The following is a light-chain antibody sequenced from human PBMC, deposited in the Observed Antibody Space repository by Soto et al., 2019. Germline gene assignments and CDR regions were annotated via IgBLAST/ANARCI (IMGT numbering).Light chain of an antibody. J-gene: IGLJ2*01. Sequence: SYELTQPPSVSVSPGQTASITCFGDELGNKYTFWYQQKPGQSPVVVISQDTERPSGIPERFSSSNSGNTATLTISGTQAMDEADYYCQVWDASTVVFGGGTKLTVL. CDR2: QDT. CDR3: QVWDASTVV. CDR1: ELGNKY. V-gene: IGLV3-1*01.